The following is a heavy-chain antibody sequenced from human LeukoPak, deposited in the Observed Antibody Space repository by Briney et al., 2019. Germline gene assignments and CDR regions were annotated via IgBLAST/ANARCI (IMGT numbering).Heavy chain of an antibody. V-gene: IGHV4-34*01. CDR1: GGSFSGYY. J-gene: IGHJ5*02. CDR3: ARDRLVSDVVVPAAIDWFDP. Sequence: SETLSLTCAVYGGSFSGYYWSWIRQPPGKGLEWIGEIDHSGSTNYNPSLKSRVTISVDTSKNQFSLKLSSVTAADTAVYYCARDRLVSDVVVPAAIDWFDPWGQGTLVTVSS. CDR2: IDHSGST. D-gene: IGHD2-2*02.